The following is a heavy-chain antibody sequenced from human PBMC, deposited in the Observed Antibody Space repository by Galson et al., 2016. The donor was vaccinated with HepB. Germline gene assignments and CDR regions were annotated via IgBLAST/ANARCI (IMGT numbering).Heavy chain of an antibody. CDR2: MNPNNGNT. V-gene: IGHV1-8*01. D-gene: IGHD3-9*01. CDR3: ARRPSYAIWQKINNLFDP. J-gene: IGHJ5*02. Sequence: SVKVSCKASGYTFTRYDIHWVRQATGQGLEWMGWMNPNNGNTGYAQKYQGRVTMTRVTSISTAYMELSSLRSEDTAVHYCARRPSYAIWQKINNLFDPWGQGTLVTVSS. CDR1: GYTFTRYD.